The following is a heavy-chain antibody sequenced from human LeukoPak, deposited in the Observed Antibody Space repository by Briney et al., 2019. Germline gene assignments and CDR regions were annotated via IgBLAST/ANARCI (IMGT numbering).Heavy chain of an antibody. J-gene: IGHJ4*02. Sequence: GESLKISCKGSGYSFTSYWIGWVRQMPGKGLEWMGIIYPGDSDTRYSPSFQGQVTISADKSISTAYLQWSSLKASDTAMYYCASAQYGSGSYSLSLDYWGQGTLATVSS. V-gene: IGHV5-51*01. CDR3: ASAQYGSGSYSLSLDY. CDR2: IYPGDSDT. D-gene: IGHD3-10*01. CDR1: GYSFTSYW.